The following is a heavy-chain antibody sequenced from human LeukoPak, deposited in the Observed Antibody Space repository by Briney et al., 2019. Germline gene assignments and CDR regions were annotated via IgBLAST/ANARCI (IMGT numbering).Heavy chain of an antibody. CDR1: GGSISSYY. CDR2: IYYSGST. Sequence: SETLSLTCTVSGGSISSYYWGWIRQPPGKGLEWIGSIYYSGSTYYNPSLKSRVTISVDTSKNQFSLKLSSVTAADTAVYYCARQFRQLGRNYYFDYWGQGTLVTVSS. D-gene: IGHD7-27*01. V-gene: IGHV4-39*01. CDR3: ARQFRQLGRNYYFDY. J-gene: IGHJ4*02.